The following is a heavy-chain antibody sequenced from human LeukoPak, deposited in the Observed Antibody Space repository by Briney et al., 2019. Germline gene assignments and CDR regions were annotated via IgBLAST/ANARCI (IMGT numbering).Heavy chain of an antibody. J-gene: IGHJ6*02. Sequence: GGSLRLSCAASGFTFSSYAMSRVRQAPGKGLEWVSAISGSGGSTYYADSVKGRFTISRDNSKNTLYLQMNSLRAEDTAVYYCAKDLGDYGDLDYYYGMDVWGQGTTVTVSS. D-gene: IGHD4-17*01. CDR2: ISGSGGST. V-gene: IGHV3-23*01. CDR3: AKDLGDYGDLDYYYGMDV. CDR1: GFTFSSYA.